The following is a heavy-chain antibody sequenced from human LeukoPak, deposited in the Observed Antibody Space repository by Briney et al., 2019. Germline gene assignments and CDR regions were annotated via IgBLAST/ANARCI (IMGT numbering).Heavy chain of an antibody. CDR1: GGSFSGYY. J-gene: IGHJ6*03. CDR2: INHSGST. Sequence: SETLSLTCAVYGGSFSGYYWSWIRQPPGKGLEWIGEINHSGSTNYNPSLKSRVTISVDTSKNQFSLKLSSVTAADTAVYYCARRGSWYDFWSGHYYYYHYMDVWGKGTTVTVSS. CDR3: ARRGSWYDFWSGHYYYYHYMDV. V-gene: IGHV4-34*01. D-gene: IGHD3-3*01.